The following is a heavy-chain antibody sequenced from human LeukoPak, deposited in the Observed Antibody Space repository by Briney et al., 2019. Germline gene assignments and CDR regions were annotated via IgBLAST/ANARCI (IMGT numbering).Heavy chain of an antibody. CDR1: DDSITNNFYF. Sequence: PSETLSLTCTVSDDSITNNFYFWGWIRQPPGTGLEWIGTIYYSGTAYYNPSLKSRVTISLDTSKNQFSLKLTSVTAADTAVYYCARHKEAVPQGFDYWGQGTLVTVSS. V-gene: IGHV4-39*01. J-gene: IGHJ4*02. CDR2: IYYSGTA. D-gene: IGHD6-19*01. CDR3: ARHKEAVPQGFDY.